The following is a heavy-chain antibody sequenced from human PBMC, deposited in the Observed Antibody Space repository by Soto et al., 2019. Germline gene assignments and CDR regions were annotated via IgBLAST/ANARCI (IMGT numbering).Heavy chain of an antibody. CDR2: IYYSGST. CDR1: GGSISSSSYY. J-gene: IGHJ5*02. V-gene: IGHV4-39*01. Sequence: SETLSLTCTVSGGSISSSSYYWGWIRQPPGKGLEWIGSIYYSGSTYYNPSLKSRVTISVDTSKNQFSLKLSSVTAADTAVYYCVIRMVRGNYHWFVASGQGILVTVFS. D-gene: IGHD3-10*01. CDR3: VIRMVRGNYHWFVA.